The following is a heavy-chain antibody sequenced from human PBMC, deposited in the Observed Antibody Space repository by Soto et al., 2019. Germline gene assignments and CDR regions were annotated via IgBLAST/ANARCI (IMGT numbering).Heavy chain of an antibody. CDR2: VYYSGST. J-gene: IGHJ2*01. V-gene: IGHV4-59*01. D-gene: IGHD2-21*02. CDR3: ARHSGTVVTPSWFFDL. CDR1: DDSISGYY. Sequence: QVQLQESGPGLVKPSETLSLACSVSDDSISGYYWNWIRQPPGKGLEWIGYVYYSGSTTYNPSLKSRVTISIDTSKNQFSLNLRSVTAADTAVYFCARHSGTVVTPSWFFDLWGRGTLFTVSS.